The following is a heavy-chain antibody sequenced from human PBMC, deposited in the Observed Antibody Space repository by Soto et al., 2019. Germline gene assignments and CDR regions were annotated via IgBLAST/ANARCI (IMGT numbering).Heavy chain of an antibody. J-gene: IGHJ3*02. CDR1: GYTFTSYA. Sequence: GASVKVSCKASGYTFTSYAMHWVRQAPGQRLEWMGWINAGNGNTKYSQKFQGRVTITRDTSASTAYMELSSLRSEDTAVYYCARLRAATHHDAFDIWGQGTMVTVSS. V-gene: IGHV1-3*01. CDR3: ARLRAATHHDAFDI. CDR2: INAGNGNT. D-gene: IGHD2-15*01.